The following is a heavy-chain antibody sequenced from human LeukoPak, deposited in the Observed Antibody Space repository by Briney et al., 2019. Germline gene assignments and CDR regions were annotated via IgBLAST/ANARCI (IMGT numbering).Heavy chain of an antibody. CDR2: ISYDGSNK. D-gene: IGHD3-22*01. J-gene: IGHJ4*02. CDR1: GFTFSSYA. V-gene: IGHV3-30-3*01. Sequence: GRSLRLSCAASGFTFSSYAMHWVRQAPGKGLEWVAVISYDGSNKYYADSVNGRFTISRDNSKKTLYLQMNSLRAEDTAVYYCARAEDCYDSSGSIDFDYWGQGTLVTVSS. CDR3: ARAEDCYDSSGSIDFDY.